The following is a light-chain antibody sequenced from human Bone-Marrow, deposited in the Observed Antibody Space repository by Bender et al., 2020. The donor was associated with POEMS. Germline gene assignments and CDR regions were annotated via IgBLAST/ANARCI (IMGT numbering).Light chain of an antibody. V-gene: IGLV2-23*02. J-gene: IGLJ2*01. CDR2: EVS. Sequence: QSPLTQPSSVSGSPGQSITIFFTGTSRDVGKYYVVSLYQQHPGKAPKLRIYEVSKRPSGVSYRFSGSKSGNTASLTISGLQAEDEADYYCCSYAGTNSFFGGGTKLTVL. CDR3: CSYAGTNSF. CDR1: SRDVGKYYV.